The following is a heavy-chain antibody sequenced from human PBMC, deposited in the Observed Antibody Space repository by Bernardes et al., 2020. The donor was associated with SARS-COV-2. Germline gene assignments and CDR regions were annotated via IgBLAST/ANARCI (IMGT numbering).Heavy chain of an antibody. CDR1: GFTVSSNY. D-gene: IGHD3-16*01. J-gene: IGHJ4*02. CDR2: IYRGGST. Sequence: GGSLRLSCEASGFTVSSNYMGWVRQAPGKGLEWVSVIYRGGSTYYADSVKGRFSISRDNSKNTLFLQMNSLRVEDTAVYYCASRMATSWGFDYWGQGTLVTVSS. CDR3: ASRMATSWGFDY. V-gene: IGHV3-66*02.